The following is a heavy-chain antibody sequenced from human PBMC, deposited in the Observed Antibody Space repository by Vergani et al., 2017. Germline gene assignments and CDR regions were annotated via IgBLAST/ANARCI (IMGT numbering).Heavy chain of an antibody. CDR3: ARSILSHTTSSGDY. CDR2: IIPIFGIA. V-gene: IGHV1-69*17. D-gene: IGHD3-9*01. J-gene: IGHJ4*02. Sequence: QVQLVQSGAEVKKPGSSVKVSCKASGGTLSSYAISWVRQAPGQGLEWMGGIIPIFGIANYAQKFQGRVTITADKSTSTAYMELSRLRSDDTAVYYCARSILSHTTSSGDYWGQGTLVTVSS. CDR1: GGTLSSYA.